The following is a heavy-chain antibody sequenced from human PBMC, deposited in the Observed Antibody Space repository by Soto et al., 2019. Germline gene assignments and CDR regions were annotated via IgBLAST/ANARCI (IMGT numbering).Heavy chain of an antibody. CDR1: GGSISSYY. V-gene: IGHV4-59*01. Sequence: SETLSLTCTVSGGSISSYYWSWIRQPPGKGLEWIGYIYYSVSTNYNPSLKSRVTISVDTSKNQFSLKLSSVTAADTAVYYCARGSSSWYLEEYYFDYWGQGTLVTVSS. CDR3: ARGSSSWYLEEYYFDY. D-gene: IGHD6-13*01. J-gene: IGHJ4*02. CDR2: IYYSVST.